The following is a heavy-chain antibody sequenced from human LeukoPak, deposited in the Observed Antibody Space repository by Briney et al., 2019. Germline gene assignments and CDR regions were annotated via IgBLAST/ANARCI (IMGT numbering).Heavy chain of an antibody. CDR3: ARSGYSSSSWYFDF. V-gene: IGHV4-59*12. CDR1: GGSISSYY. J-gene: IGHJ2*01. CDR2: IYPSGGA. Sequence: SETLSLTCTVSGGSISSYYWSWIRQPPGKGLEWIGYIYPSGGANYNPSLKSRVTMSVDTSKNQFSLKLSSVTAADTAVYYCARSGYSSSSWYFDFWGRGTLVTVSS. D-gene: IGHD6-6*01.